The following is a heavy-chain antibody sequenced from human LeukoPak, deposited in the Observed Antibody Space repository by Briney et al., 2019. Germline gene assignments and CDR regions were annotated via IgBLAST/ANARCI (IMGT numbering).Heavy chain of an antibody. V-gene: IGHV3-7*01. CDR2: IKQDGSER. J-gene: IGHJ4*02. Sequence: GGSLRLSCAASGFSFSSYWMSWVRQAPGKGLEWVANIKQDGSERFYVDSVKGRFTIPRDNAKNLLYLQMNSLRAEDTAVYHCARDNSYDVLSTFDYWGQGSLVTVSS. D-gene: IGHD2/OR15-2a*01. CDR3: ARDNSYDVLSTFDY. CDR1: GFSFSSYW.